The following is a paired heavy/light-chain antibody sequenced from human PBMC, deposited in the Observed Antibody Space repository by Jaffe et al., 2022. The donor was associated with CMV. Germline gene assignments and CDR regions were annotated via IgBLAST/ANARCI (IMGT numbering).Heavy chain of an antibody. J-gene: IGHJ6*02. CDR1: GFTFSSYA. D-gene: IGHD5-12*01. V-gene: IGHV3-23*01. CDR2: ISGSGGST. CDR3: AKSRKTRGYSGYDSDYYYYGMDV. Sequence: EVQLLESGGGLVQPGGSLRLSCAASGFTFSSYAMSWVRQAPGKGLEWVSAISGSGGSTYYADSVKGRFTISRDNSKNTLYLQMNSLRAEDTAVYYCAKSRKTRGYSGYDSDYYYYGMDVWGQGTTVTVSS.
Light chain of an antibody. Sequence: DIQMTQSPSSVSASVGDRVTITCRASQGISSWLAWYQQKPGKAPKLLIYAASSLQSGVPSRFSGSGSGTDFTLTISSLQPEDFATYYCQQANSFPPFTFGPGTKVDIK. V-gene: IGKV1-12*01. CDR2: AAS. J-gene: IGKJ3*01. CDR1: QGISSW. CDR3: QQANSFPPFT.